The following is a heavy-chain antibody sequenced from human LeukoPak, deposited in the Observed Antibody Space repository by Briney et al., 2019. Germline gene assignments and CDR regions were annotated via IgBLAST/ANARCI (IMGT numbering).Heavy chain of an antibody. J-gene: IGHJ4*02. CDR1: GYTFTNYF. Sequence: GASVKVSCKSSGYTFTNYFMHWLRQAPGQGLECMGIINPSGGSTSYAQKFQGRVTVTRDTSTSTVYMELSSLRSEDTAVYYCAREPPSHYYFDNWGQGTLVTVSS. CDR3: AREPPSHYYFDN. D-gene: IGHD3-3*02. CDR2: INPSGGST. V-gene: IGHV1-46*01.